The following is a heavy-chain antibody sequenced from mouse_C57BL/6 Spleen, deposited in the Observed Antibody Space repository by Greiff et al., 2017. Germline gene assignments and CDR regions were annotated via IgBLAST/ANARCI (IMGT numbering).Heavy chain of an antibody. CDR2: INTGSGST. J-gene: IGHJ3*01. CDR3: ARETVYGNYGAY. V-gene: IGHV1-55*01. D-gene: IGHD2-1*01. Sequence: QVQLQQPGAELVKPGASVKMSCTASGYTFTSYCITWVQQRPGQGLEWIGDINTGSGSTNYTEKFKSKATLTVDTSSSTDYMQLSSLTSEDSAVYYWARETVYGNYGAYWGQGTLVTVSA. CDR1: GYTFTSYC.